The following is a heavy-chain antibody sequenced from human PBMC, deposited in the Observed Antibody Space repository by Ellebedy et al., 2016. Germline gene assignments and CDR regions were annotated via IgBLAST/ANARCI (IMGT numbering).Heavy chain of an antibody. J-gene: IGHJ3*02. CDR3: TREPRVLGDCTTVSCYKGALDI. V-gene: IGHV4-61*02. Sequence: SETLSLXXTVSGVSISSGSYYWSWIRQPAGKGLEWIGRIHINGRTDYYPSLKSRVTMSLDTSNNQFSLKLSSVTAADTAMYYCTREPRVLGDCTTVSCYKGALDIWGQGTMVTVSS. CDR1: GVSISSGSYY. CDR2: IHINGRT. D-gene: IGHD2-8*01.